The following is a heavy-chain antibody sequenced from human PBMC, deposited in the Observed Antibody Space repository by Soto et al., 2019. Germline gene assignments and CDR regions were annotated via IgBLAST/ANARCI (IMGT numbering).Heavy chain of an antibody. CDR2: IIPILGIA. CDR3: ASDPGDF. V-gene: IGHV1-69*02. Sequence: QVQLVQSGAEVKKPGSSVKVSCEASGGTFSSYTISWVRQAPGQGLEWMGRIIPILGIANYAQKFLGRVAITADTSTSTAYMELSGLRSEDTAVYYCASDPGDFWGQGTLVTVSS. CDR1: GGTFSSYT. J-gene: IGHJ4*02.